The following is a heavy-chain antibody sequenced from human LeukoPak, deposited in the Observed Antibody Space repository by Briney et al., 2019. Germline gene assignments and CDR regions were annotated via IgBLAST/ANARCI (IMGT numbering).Heavy chain of an antibody. V-gene: IGHV3-23*01. CDR3: AKDPKQQLVQNWFDP. CDR2: ISGSGGST. CDR1: GFTFSSYA. Sequence: GSLRLSRAASGFTFSSYAMSWVRQAPGKGLEWVSAISGSGGSTYYADSVKGRFTISRDNSKNTLYLQMNSPRAEDTAVYYCAKDPKQQLVQNWFDPWGQGTLVTVSS. J-gene: IGHJ5*02. D-gene: IGHD6-13*01.